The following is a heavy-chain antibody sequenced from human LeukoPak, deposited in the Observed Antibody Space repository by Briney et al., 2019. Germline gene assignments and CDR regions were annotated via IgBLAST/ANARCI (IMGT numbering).Heavy chain of an antibody. V-gene: IGHV3-7*01. CDR3: ARDLAGHYYGSGSSFDY. Sequence: QPGGSLRLSCAASGFTFSSYRMSWVRQAPGKGLEWVANIREDGNEKYYADSVKGQFTISRDNAKNSLFLQMDSLRAEDTAVYYCARDLAGHYYGSGSSFDYWGQGTLVTVSS. J-gene: IGHJ4*02. CDR2: IREDGNEK. CDR1: GFTFSSYR. D-gene: IGHD3-10*01.